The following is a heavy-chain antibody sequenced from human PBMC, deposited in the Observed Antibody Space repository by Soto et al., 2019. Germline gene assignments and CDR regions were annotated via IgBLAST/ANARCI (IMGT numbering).Heavy chain of an antibody. J-gene: IGHJ4*02. CDR3: AISGDNYYVIDY. CDR2: SSNSGTFT. Sequence: QVQLVESGGGLVKPGGSLRLTCAASGFSISDHYMSWIRQAPGKGLEWVSYSSNSGTFTKYADSVKGRFSISRDNAKNSLYLEINRLRGEDTAIYYSAISGDNYYVIDYWGQGTPVTVSS. CDR1: GFSISDHY. D-gene: IGHD3-10*02. V-gene: IGHV3-11*05.